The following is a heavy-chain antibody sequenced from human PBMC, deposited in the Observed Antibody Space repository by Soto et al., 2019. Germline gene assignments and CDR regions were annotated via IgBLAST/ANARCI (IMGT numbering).Heavy chain of an antibody. Sequence: SETLSLTCTVSGGSISSSSYYWGWIRQPPGKGLEWIGSIYYSGSTYYNPSLKSRVTISVDTSKNQFSLKLSSVTAAETAVYYCARRRYSADIVVVPAAHYYYYYYMDVWGKGTTVTVSS. J-gene: IGHJ6*03. CDR2: IYYSGST. V-gene: IGHV4-39*01. CDR3: ARRRYSADIVVVPAAHYYYYYYMDV. D-gene: IGHD2-2*01. CDR1: GGSISSSSYY.